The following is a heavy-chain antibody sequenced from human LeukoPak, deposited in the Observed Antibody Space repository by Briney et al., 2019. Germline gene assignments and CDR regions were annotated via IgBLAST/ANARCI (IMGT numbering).Heavy chain of an antibody. D-gene: IGHD3-10*01. CDR3: AREGPTFYYDSGRDPSFDY. V-gene: IGHV1-69*04. CDR2: IIPVLGMA. J-gene: IGHJ4*02. CDR1: GGTSSNYA. Sequence: SVKVSCKTSGGTSSNYAVTWVRQAPGQGLEWMGRIIPVLGMANYAQKFQGRVIITADESTRTAYIELTSLRSEDTALYFCAREGPTFYYDSGRDPSFDYWGQGTLVTVSS.